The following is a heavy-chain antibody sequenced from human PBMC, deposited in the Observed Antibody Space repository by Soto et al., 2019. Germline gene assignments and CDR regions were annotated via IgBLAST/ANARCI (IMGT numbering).Heavy chain of an antibody. D-gene: IGHD3-10*01. Sequence: QVQLVQSGAEVKKPGASVKVSCKASGYTFTSNYMHWVRQAPGQGLEWMGLIHPTDGRTWYAEKSKGRITLTRDTATGTDYMELSSLRSDDTAIYYCARDNSWDYGSGLMAWWFDPWGQGTLVTVSS. J-gene: IGHJ5*02. CDR3: ARDNSWDYGSGLMAWWFDP. V-gene: IGHV1-46*01. CDR2: IHPTDGRT. CDR1: GYTFTSNY.